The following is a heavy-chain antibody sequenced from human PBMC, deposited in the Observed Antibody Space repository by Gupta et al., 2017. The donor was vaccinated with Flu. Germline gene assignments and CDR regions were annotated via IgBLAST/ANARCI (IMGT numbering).Heavy chain of an antibody. CDR1: GFDFNSYE. CDR3: ARGHWDN. Sequence: EVFLVESGGGLAQPGGSLRLDCAASGFDFNSYEMSWVRQAPGRWLEWVAFISSSAVTYYTDPVRGRFTISRDNANKLLYLQMSSLRGEDTAIYYCARGHWDNWGQGTLVTVSS. V-gene: IGHV3-48*03. D-gene: IGHD1-26*01. J-gene: IGHJ4*02. CDR2: ISSSAVT.